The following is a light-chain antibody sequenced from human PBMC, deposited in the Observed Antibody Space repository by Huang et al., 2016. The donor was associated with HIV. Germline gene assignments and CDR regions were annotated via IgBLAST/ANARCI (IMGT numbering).Light chain of an antibody. CDR1: QNINTF. Sequence: DIQMTQSPSSLSTFVGDRVTITCRASQNINTFLHWYQEKSGKAPRLLIYSASSLEDGVPSRFSGSASGTEFTLTISNLQPDDFATYYCQQSYRTPYTFGQGTKLDI. V-gene: IGKV1-39*01. CDR2: SAS. CDR3: QQSYRTPYT. J-gene: IGKJ2*01.